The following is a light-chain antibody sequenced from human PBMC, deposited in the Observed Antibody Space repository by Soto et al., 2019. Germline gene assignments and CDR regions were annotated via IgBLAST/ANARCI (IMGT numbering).Light chain of an antibody. Sequence: EIVFTQAPGTLSLSPGERATLSCRASQSVSNNYLAWYRQKPGQAPRLLIYGASNRATGIPDRFSGSGSGTDFTLTISRLEPEDFAVYYCQQYGSSGTLGQGTKVDIK. CDR1: QSVSNNY. V-gene: IGKV3-20*01. J-gene: IGKJ1*01. CDR3: QQYGSSGT. CDR2: GAS.